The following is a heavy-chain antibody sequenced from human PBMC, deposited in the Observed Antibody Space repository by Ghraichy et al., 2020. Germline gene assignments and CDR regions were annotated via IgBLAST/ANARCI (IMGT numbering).Heavy chain of an antibody. CDR1: GFTFSSYA. Sequence: GGSLRLSCAASGFTFSSYAMSWVRQAPGKGLEWVSAISGSGGSTYYADSVKGRFTISRDNSKNTLYLQMNSRRAEDTAVYYCAKEGDYYYDSSGYYDYWGQGTLVTVSS. V-gene: IGHV3-23*01. CDR3: AKEGDYYYDSSGYYDY. J-gene: IGHJ4*02. D-gene: IGHD3-22*01. CDR2: ISGSGGST.